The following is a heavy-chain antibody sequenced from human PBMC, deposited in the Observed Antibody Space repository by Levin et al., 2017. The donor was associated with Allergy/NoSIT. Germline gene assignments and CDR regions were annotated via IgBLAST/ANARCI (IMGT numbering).Heavy chain of an antibody. J-gene: IGHJ4*02. D-gene: IGHD4-23*01. V-gene: IGHV4-59*08. Sequence: SETLSLTCTVSGGFIHSYFWSWIRQPPGKGLEWIGYIYYNWNTDYNPSLKSRVTISGDTSKNQFSLRLSSVTAADTDVYYCARHREYGGSDSWGQGTLVTVSS. CDR3: ARHREYGGSDS. CDR1: GGFIHSYF. CDR2: IYYNWNT.